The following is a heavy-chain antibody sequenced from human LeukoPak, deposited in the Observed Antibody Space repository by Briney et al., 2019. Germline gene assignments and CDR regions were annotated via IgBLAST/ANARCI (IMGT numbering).Heavy chain of an antibody. CDR3: ARVSSYYPPSHFDY. J-gene: IGHJ4*02. Sequence: SPSETLSLTCTVSGGSISSYYWSWIRQPPGKGLEWIGYIYYSGSTNYNPSLKSRVTISVDTSKNQFSLKLSSVTAADTAVYYCARVSSYYPPSHFDYWGQGTLVTVSS. CDR2: IYYSGST. D-gene: IGHD1-26*01. V-gene: IGHV4-59*01. CDR1: GGSISSYY.